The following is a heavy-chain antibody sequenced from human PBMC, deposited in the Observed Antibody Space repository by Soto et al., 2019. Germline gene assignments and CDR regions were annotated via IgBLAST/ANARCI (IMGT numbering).Heavy chain of an antibody. V-gene: IGHV1-2*04. J-gene: IGHJ6*02. Sequence: GASVKVSCKASGYTLTGYYMHWVRQAPGQGLEWMGWINPNSGGTNYAQKFQGWVTMTRDTSISTAYMELSRLRSDDTAVYYCARAGNPNYYYYYGMDVWGQGTTVTVSS. CDR2: INPNSGGT. CDR3: ARAGNPNYYYYYGMDV. CDR1: GYTLTGYY. D-gene: IGHD3-10*01.